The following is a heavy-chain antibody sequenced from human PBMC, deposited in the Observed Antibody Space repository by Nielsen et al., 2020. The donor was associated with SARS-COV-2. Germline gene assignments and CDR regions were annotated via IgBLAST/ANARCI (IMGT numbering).Heavy chain of an antibody. D-gene: IGHD3-22*01. CDR2: IAYDGSTE. Sequence: GESLKISCAASRFTFGSYAMHWVRQAPGKGLEWVTVIAYDGSTESYADSVKGRFTISRDNSKNSLFLQMNSLRAEDTADYFCARGAYHYDTSGYAFDLWGQGTTVAVSS. CDR3: ARGAYHYDTSGYAFDL. J-gene: IGHJ3*01. V-gene: IGHV3-30-3*01. CDR1: RFTFGSYA.